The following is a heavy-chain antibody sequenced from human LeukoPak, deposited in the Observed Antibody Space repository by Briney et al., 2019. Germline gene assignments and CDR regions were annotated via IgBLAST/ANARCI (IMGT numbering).Heavy chain of an antibody. J-gene: IGHJ4*01. V-gene: IGHV3-23*01. Sequence: GGSLRLSCAASGFTFSSNAMCWVRQAPGKGLEWVSLISGTGGTTYYADSVKGRLTISRDNSKNTLYLQMNSLRVEDTAVYYCAKDAHSGSYFDYWGQGILVTVSS. CDR1: GFTFSSNA. CDR3: AKDAHSGSYFDY. D-gene: IGHD1-26*01. CDR2: ISGTGGTT.